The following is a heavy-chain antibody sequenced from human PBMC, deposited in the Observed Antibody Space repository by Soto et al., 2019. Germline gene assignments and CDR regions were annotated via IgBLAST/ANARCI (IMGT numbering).Heavy chain of an antibody. CDR2: ISGSGGST. J-gene: IGHJ4*02. CDR3: AKVGLSSGWYYYFDY. Sequence: EVQLLESGGGLVQPGGSPRLSCAASGFTFSSYAMSWVRQAPGKGLEWVSAISGSGGSTYYADSVKGRFTISRDNSKNTLYLQMNSLRAEDTAVYYCAKVGLSSGWYYYFDYWGQGTLVTVSS. CDR1: GFTFSSYA. V-gene: IGHV3-23*01. D-gene: IGHD6-19*01.